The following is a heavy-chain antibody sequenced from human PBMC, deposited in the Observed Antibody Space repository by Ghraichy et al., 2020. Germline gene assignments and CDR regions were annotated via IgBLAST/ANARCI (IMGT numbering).Heavy chain of an antibody. Sequence: SGPTLVKPTQTLTLTCTFSGFSLSTSGMCVSWIRQPPGKALEWLALIDWDDDKYYSTSLKTRLTISKDTSKNQVVLTMTNMDPVDTATYYCARIVRYPTAPGDSSGYAGYYYYGMDVWGQGTTVTVSS. V-gene: IGHV2-70*01. CDR1: GFSLSTSGMC. CDR2: IDWDDDK. CDR3: ARIVRYPTAPGDSSGYAGYYYYGMDV. J-gene: IGHJ6*02. D-gene: IGHD3-22*01.